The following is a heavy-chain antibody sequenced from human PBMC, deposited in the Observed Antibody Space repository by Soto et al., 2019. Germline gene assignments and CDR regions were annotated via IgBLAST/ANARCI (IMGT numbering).Heavy chain of an antibody. V-gene: IGHV1-18*01. Sequence: QVQLVQSGAEVKKPRASVQVSCKASGYTFTSYGISWVRQAPGQGLEWMGWISAYNGNTNYAQKLQGRVTMTTDASTSTAYMEMSRLRSDDTAVYYCEKEGGRRVTTPRPIYYYYYDYMDVWGKGSTVTVS. J-gene: IGHJ6*03. CDR3: EKEGGRRVTTPRPIYYYYYDYMDV. CDR2: ISAYNGNT. CDR1: GYTFTSYG. D-gene: IGHD4-17*01.